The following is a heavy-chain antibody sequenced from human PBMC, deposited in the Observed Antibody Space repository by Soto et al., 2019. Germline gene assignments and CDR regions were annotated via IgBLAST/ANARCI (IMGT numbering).Heavy chain of an antibody. CDR1: GAPISVSYYY. CDR2: VFYTGFT. D-gene: IGHD1-20*01. Sequence: PSETLSLTCAVSGAPISVSYYYWAWLRQSPGKGPEWIGRVFYTGFTSSTPSLESRVSVSVGTSKSQFSLKLSAVTAADTAVYYCATSQKGYNWNYFDHWGQGALVTVSS. V-gene: IGHV4-39*01. J-gene: IGHJ4*02. CDR3: ATSQKGYNWNYFDH.